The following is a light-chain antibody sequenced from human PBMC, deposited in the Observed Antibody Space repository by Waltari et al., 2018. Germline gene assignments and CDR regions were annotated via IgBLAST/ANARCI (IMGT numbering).Light chain of an antibody. Sequence: DIQMTQSPCSLSASVGDKVTITCRASQSIGNYLNWYQQKPGKAPKLLIYAASSLQSGVPSRFSGSGSGTDFTLTINSLQTEDFATYYCQQASAFGQGTKLEIK. CDR2: AAS. CDR1: QSIGNY. V-gene: IGKV1-39*01. CDR3: QQASA. J-gene: IGKJ2*01.